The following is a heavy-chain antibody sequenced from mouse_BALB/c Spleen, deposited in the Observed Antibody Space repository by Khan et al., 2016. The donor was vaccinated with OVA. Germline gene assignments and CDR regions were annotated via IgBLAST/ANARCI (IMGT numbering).Heavy chain of an antibody. J-gene: IGHJ4*01. Sequence: EVELVESGGGLVKPGGSLKLSCAASGFTFRSYTMSWVRQTPEKRLEWVATISSGGSYTYYPDSVKGRFTISRDNAKKTLYLQMSSRKSEGTAMYYCTGDGGLRRGGYSMDYWGQGTAVTVSS. V-gene: IGHV5-6-4*01. CDR1: GFTFRSYT. CDR3: TGDGGLRRGGYSMDY. D-gene: IGHD2-4*01. CDR2: ISSGGSYT.